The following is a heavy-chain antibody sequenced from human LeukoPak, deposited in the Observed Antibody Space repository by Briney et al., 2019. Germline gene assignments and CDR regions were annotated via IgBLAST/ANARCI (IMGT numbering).Heavy chain of an antibody. CDR1: GFTFSSYS. Sequence: GGSLRLSCAASGFTFSSYSMKWVRQAPGKGPEWVSHIDGGSSAIYYADSVKGRFTISRDNARNSLYLQMNSLRGEDTGVYYCARDSGRGGSCDYWGQETLVTVSS. V-gene: IGHV3-48*01. CDR2: IDGGSSAI. CDR3: ARDSGRGGSCDY. D-gene: IGHD2-15*01. J-gene: IGHJ4*02.